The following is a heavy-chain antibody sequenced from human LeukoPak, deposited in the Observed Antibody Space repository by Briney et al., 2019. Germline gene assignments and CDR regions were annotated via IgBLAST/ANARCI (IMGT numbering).Heavy chain of an antibody. CDR1: GVSISSSSYY. CDR2: IYSSGST. CDR3: ARGPRDSSGWYRWDYYFDY. D-gene: IGHD6-19*01. V-gene: IGHV4-39*01. J-gene: IGHJ4*02. Sequence: PSETLSLTCNVSGVSISSSSYYWGWIRQPPGKGLEWIGSIYSSGSTYYNSSLKSRVTISIDTSKNQFSLKLSSVTAADTAVYYCARGPRDSSGWYRWDYYFDYWGQGTLVTVSS.